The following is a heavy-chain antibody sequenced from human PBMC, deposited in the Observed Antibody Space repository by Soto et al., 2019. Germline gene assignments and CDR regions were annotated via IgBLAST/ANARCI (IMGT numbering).Heavy chain of an antibody. J-gene: IGHJ4*02. CDR1: GGSISSGDYY. CDR3: ARVGSSIATRPFDY. Sequence: QVQLQESGPGLVKPSQTLSLTCTVSGGSISSGDYYWSWIRQPPGKGLEWIGYIYYSGITYYNPSLKRRVTISVDTSTNQFSLKLSSVTAADTAVYYCARVGSSIATRPFDYWGQGTLVTVSS. CDR2: IYYSGIT. D-gene: IGHD6-6*01. V-gene: IGHV4-30-4*01.